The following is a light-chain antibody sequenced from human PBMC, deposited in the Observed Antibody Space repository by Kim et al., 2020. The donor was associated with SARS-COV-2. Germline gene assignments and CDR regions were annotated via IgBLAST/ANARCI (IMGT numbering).Light chain of an antibody. V-gene: IGLV2-11*01. CDR2: DVT. J-gene: IGLJ1*01. CDR1: SSNVGGYHY. Sequence: QSVTISCTGTSSNVGGYHYVSWYQQHPGKAPKLMIYDVTKRPSGVPDRFSGSKSGNTASLTISGLQAEDEADYYCCSYAGSYTLGVFGTGTKVTVL. CDR3: CSYAGSYTLGV.